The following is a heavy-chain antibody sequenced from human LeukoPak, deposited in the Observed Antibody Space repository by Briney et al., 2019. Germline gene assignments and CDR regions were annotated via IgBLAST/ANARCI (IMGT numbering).Heavy chain of an antibody. CDR2: IYYSGST. D-gene: IGHD5-12*01. CDR1: GGSISSYS. Sequence: SETLSLTCTVSGGSISSYSWTWIRQPPGKGLEWIGSIYYSGSTNYNPSLKSRVTMSVDTSKNQFSLKLSSVTAADTAVYYCARHGGESIVAMILHAFDIWGQGTMVTVSS. CDR3: ARHGGESIVAMILHAFDI. V-gene: IGHV4-59*08. J-gene: IGHJ3*02.